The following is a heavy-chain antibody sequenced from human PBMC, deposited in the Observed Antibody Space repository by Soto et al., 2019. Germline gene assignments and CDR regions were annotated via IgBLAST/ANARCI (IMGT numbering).Heavy chain of an antibody. V-gene: IGHV4-31*03. D-gene: IGHD2-2*01. Sequence: QVQLQESGPGLVKPSQTLSLTCTVSGGSISSGGYYWSWIRQHPGKGLEWIGYIYYSGSTYYNPSLKSRVTISVDTSKNQFSLKLSSVTAADTAVYYCARVSRKTSLTQLLPIIFDYWGQGTLVTVSS. CDR3: ARVSRKTSLTQLLPIIFDY. CDR2: IYYSGST. J-gene: IGHJ4*02. CDR1: GGSISSGGYY.